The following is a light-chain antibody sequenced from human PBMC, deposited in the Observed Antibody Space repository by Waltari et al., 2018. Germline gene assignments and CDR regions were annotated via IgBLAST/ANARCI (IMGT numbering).Light chain of an antibody. J-gene: IGLJ1*01. CDR1: SNDVGGYGY. Sequence: QSALTQPASVSGSPGQSVSISCTGTSNDVGGYGYVSWYQQFPGKAPKLRIYEVFYPPSGVASRFSVSKSGNSASLTISGLQAEDEAVYYCSSHTSTVPHVFGTGTKVTVV. V-gene: IGLV2-14*01. CDR2: EVF. CDR3: SSHTSTVPHV.